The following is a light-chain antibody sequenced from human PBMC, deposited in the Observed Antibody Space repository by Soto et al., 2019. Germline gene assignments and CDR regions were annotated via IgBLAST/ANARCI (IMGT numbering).Light chain of an antibody. CDR1: QSVTSSY. J-gene: IGKJ2*01. CDR3: HQYGSSPLT. V-gene: IGKV3-20*01. CDR2: EAS. Sequence: EIVLTQSPGTLSLSPGDRATLSCRASQSVTSSYLAWFQQKPVQAPRLLIYEASSRATGIPDRFSGSGSGTDFTLTINRLEPEDFAVYSCHQYGSSPLTFGQGTKLEIK.